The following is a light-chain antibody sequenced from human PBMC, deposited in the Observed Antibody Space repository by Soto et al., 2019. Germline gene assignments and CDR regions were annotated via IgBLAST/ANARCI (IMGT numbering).Light chain of an antibody. CDR1: SGDVGGYTY. CDR2: EVS. Sequence: QSVLTQPPSASESPGQSVTISCTGVSGDVGGYTYVSWYQHSPGKAPKLLIYEVSKRAQGVPVRFTGSKSGNTASLTVSELQPDDEADYYCCSSGGRNGFVVFGGGTKVTVL. V-gene: IGLV2-8*01. J-gene: IGLJ2*01. CDR3: CSSGGRNGFVV.